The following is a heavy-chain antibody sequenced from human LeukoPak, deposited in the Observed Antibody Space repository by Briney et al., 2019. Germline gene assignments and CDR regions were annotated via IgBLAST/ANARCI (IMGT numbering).Heavy chain of an antibody. CDR1: GGSISSGSYY. J-gene: IGHJ4*02. V-gene: IGHV4-61*02. CDR2: IYTSGST. CDR3: ASSLLYSGYD. Sequence: SQTLSLTCTVSGGSISSGSYYWNWIRQPAGKGLEWIGRIYTSGSTNYNPSLKSRVTISIDTSKKQFSLKLSSMTAADTAVYYCASSLLYSGYDWGQGTLVAVSS. D-gene: IGHD5-12*01.